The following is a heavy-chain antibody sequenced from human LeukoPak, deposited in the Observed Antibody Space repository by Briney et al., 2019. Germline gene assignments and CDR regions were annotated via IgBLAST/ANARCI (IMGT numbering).Heavy chain of an antibody. CDR1: GYTFTGYY. CDR2: INPNSGGT. Sequence: GASVKVSCKASGYTFTGYYMHWARQAPGQGLEWMGRINPNSGGTNYAQKFQGRVTMTRDTSISTAYMELSRLRSDDTAVYYCARGPSSSGKDWFDPWGQGALVTVSS. CDR3: ARGPSSSGKDWFDP. D-gene: IGHD6-19*01. J-gene: IGHJ5*02. V-gene: IGHV1-2*06.